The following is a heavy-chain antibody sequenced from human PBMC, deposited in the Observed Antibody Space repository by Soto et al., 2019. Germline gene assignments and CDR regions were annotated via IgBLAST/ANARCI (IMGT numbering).Heavy chain of an antibody. CDR2: IKSKTDGGTT. CDR1: GFTFSNAW. Sequence: EVQLVESGGGLVQPGGSLRLSCAASGFTFSNAWMSWVRQAPGKGLEWVGRIKSKTDGGTTDYAAPVKGRFTISRDDSKNTLYLQMNSLKTEDTAVYYCTTEGNYYDSSGYYYGGYFDYWGQGTLVTVSS. V-gene: IGHV3-15*01. CDR3: TTEGNYYDSSGYYYGGYFDY. D-gene: IGHD3-22*01. J-gene: IGHJ4*02.